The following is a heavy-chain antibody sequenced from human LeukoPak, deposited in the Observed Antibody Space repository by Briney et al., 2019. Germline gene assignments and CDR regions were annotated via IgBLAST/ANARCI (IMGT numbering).Heavy chain of an antibody. D-gene: IGHD1-1*01. Sequence: ASLKVSCKASGYTFTSYYMHWVRQAPGQGLEWMGIINTSVGSTSYAQKFQGRVTMTRDTSTSTVYMELSSLRSEDTAVYYCARTVTTGRFDYWGQGTLVTVSS. CDR2: INTSVGST. CDR1: GYTFTSYY. J-gene: IGHJ4*02. CDR3: ARTVTTGRFDY. V-gene: IGHV1-46*01.